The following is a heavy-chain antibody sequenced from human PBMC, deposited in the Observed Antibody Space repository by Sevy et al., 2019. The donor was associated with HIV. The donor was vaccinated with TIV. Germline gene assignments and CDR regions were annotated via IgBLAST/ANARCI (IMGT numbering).Heavy chain of an antibody. Sequence: GGSLRLSCAASGFTFRNYWMSWVRQAPGKGLEWVANIKQEGNEKYYVDSVKGRFTISRDNAKNSLYLQMNSLRVEDTAVYYCASVRARHWYFDLWGRGTLVTVSS. V-gene: IGHV3-7*03. D-gene: IGHD3-16*02. J-gene: IGHJ2*01. CDR2: IKQEGNEK. CDR1: GFTFRNYW. CDR3: ASVRARHWYFDL.